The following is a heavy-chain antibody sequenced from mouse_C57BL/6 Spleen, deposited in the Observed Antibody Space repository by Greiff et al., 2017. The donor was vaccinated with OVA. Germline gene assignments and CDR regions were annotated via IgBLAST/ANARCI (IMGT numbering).Heavy chain of an antibody. Sequence: QVQLQQSGAELVKPGASVKLSCKASGYTFTSYWMHWVKQRPGQGLEWIGMIHPNSGSTNYNEKFKSKATLTVDKSSSTAYMQLSSLTSEDSAVYYCARSDPSLYAMDYWGQGTSVTVSS. J-gene: IGHJ4*01. V-gene: IGHV1-64*01. CDR3: ARSDPSLYAMDY. CDR1: GYTFTSYW. CDR2: IHPNSGST.